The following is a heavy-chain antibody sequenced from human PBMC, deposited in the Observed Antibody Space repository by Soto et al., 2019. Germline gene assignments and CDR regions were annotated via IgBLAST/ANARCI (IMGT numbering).Heavy chain of an antibody. J-gene: IGHJ4*02. D-gene: IGHD3-22*01. CDR2: ISYDGTSK. CDR3: ARDRLRYDSSGYYFDY. V-gene: IGHV3-30-3*01. Sequence: GGSLRLSCAASGFTFSHYAMHWVRQTPGKGLEWVAIISYDGTSKFYVDSVKGRFTISRDNSKDALYLQMNSLRAEDTAVYYCARDRLRYDSSGYYFDYWGQGTLVTVSS. CDR1: GFTFSHYA.